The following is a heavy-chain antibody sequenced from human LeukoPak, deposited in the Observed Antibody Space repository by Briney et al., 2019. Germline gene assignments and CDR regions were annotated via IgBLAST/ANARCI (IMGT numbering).Heavy chain of an antibody. D-gene: IGHD5-24*01. V-gene: IGHV4-59*12. CDR1: GGSISSYY. J-gene: IGHJ2*01. CDR2: IYYSGNT. Sequence: SETLSLTCTVSGGSISSYYWSWIRQPPGKGLEWIGSIYYSGNTYYNPSLKSRVTISVDTSKNQFSLKLRSVTAADTAVYYCATEMATIYWYFDLWGRGTLVTVSS. CDR3: ATEMATIYWYFDL.